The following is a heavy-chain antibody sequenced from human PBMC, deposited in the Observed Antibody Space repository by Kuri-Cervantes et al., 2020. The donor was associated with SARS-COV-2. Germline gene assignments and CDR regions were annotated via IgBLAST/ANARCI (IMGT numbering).Heavy chain of an antibody. V-gene: IGHV4-38-2*02. CDR1: GYSISSGYY. D-gene: IGHD3-3*01. Sequence: GSLRLSCAVSGYSISSGYYWGWIRQPPGKGLEWIGSIYHSGSTYYNPSLKSRVTISVDTSKNQFSLKLSSVTAADTAVYYCARDNSAYYDFWSGYYNYFDYWGQGTLVTVSS. J-gene: IGHJ4*02. CDR2: IYHSGST. CDR3: ARDNSAYYDFWSGYYNYFDY.